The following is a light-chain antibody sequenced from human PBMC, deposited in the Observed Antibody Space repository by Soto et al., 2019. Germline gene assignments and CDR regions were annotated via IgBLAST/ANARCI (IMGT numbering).Light chain of an antibody. J-gene: IGKJ5*01. CDR1: QSVSSSY. Sequence: PGDRATLSCRASQSVSSSYLAWYPPKPGQAPRLLIYGAYSRATGIPDRFSGSGSGTDGTLTIRRLEPEDGAVDYCQQSGSSPITVGKGTRLEIK. CDR2: GAY. CDR3: QQSGSSPIT. V-gene: IGKV3-20*01.